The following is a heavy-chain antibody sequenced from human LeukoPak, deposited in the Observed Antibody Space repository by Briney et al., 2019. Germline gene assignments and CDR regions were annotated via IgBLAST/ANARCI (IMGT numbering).Heavy chain of an antibody. J-gene: IGHJ6*03. V-gene: IGHV3-21*04. D-gene: IGHD1-1*01. CDR3: AKGGGGTNYYYMDV. CDR2: ISSSSSHI. CDR1: GFTFSTYS. Sequence: GGSLRLSCAASGFTFSTYSMNWVRQAPGKGLEWVSSISSSSSHIYYADSVKGRFTMSRDNAKNSLYLQMNSLRAEDMALYYCAKGGGGTNYYYMDVWGKGTTVTVSS.